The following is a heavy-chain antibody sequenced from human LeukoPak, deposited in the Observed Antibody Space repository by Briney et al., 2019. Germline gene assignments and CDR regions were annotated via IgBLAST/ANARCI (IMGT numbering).Heavy chain of an antibody. CDR2: ISSGSSTI. J-gene: IGHJ4*02. CDR1: GFTFSSYS. V-gene: IGHV3-48*02. Sequence: GGSLRLSCAASGFTFSSYSMNWVRQAPGKGLEWVSYISSGSSTIYYADSVKGRFTISRDNAKNSLYLQMDSLRDEDTAVFYCVRFFDYWCQGTLVTVSS. CDR3: VRFFDY.